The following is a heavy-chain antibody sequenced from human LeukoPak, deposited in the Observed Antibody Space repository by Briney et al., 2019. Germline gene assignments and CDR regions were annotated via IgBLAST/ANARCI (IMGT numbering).Heavy chain of an antibody. CDR2: IKQDGSEK. CDR1: GFTFTSHW. Sequence: GESLTLSCAASGFTFTSHWMSWVRHAPGKGLEWLANIKQDGSEKYYVDSVKGRFTISRDNSKNTLYLQMNSLRAEDTAVYYCARDLGHFDYWGQGTLVTVSS. CDR3: ARDLGHFDY. V-gene: IGHV3-7*01. D-gene: IGHD7-27*01. J-gene: IGHJ4*02.